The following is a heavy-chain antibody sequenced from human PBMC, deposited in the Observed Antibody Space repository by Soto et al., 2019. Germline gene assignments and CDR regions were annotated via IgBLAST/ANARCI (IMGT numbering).Heavy chain of an antibody. D-gene: IGHD3-16*02. CDR1: GFTFNSYT. V-gene: IGHV3-23*01. J-gene: IGHJ1*01. Sequence: EVQRLEAGGGLVQPGGSLRLSCAASGFTFNSYTMSWVRQAPGKGLEWVSAISGSGGITYYADSVKGRFTISRDNTKNTLYLQMNSLRAEDTAVYYCAKESPQAYDYIWGSYRGEYFQHWGQGTLVTVSS. CDR2: ISGSGGIT. CDR3: AKESPQAYDYIWGSYRGEYFQH.